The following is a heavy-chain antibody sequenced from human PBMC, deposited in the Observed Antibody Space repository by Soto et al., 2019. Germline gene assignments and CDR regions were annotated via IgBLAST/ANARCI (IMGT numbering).Heavy chain of an antibody. CDR3: AKGLLIMVRKVIIPPQYYYGMDV. V-gene: IGHV3-21*04. CDR2: ISSGSSDT. D-gene: IGHD3-10*01. Sequence: TGGSLRLSCEASGFTFSRVSMNWVRQVPGKGLEWVASISSGSSDTWYADSVKGRFIISRDNAQNTLYLQMNSLRAEDTAVYYCAKGLLIMVRKVIIPPQYYYGMDVWGQGTTVTVSS. CDR1: GFTFSRVS. J-gene: IGHJ6*02.